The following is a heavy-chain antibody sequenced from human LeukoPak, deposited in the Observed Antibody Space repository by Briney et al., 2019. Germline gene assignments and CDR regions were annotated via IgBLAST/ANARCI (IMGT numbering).Heavy chain of an antibody. V-gene: IGHV3-64D*09. CDR3: ARDPYRNYGMDV. J-gene: IGHJ6*02. Sequence: GGSLRLSCSASGFTFTTYAMHWARQAPGKGLEYVSAISSNGGSTYYADSVKGRFTISRDNSKNTMYLQMSSLRAEDTAVYYCARDPYRNYGMDVWGQGTTVTVSS. CDR2: ISSNGGST. CDR1: GFTFTTYA. D-gene: IGHD4-11*01.